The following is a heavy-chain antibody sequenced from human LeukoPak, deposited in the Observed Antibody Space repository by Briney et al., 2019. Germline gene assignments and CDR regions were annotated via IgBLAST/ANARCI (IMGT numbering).Heavy chain of an antibody. CDR3: ARVHDYGDPNWFDP. CDR1: GYTFTGYY. J-gene: IGHJ5*02. V-gene: IGHV1-2*02. CDR2: INPNSGGT. Sequence: ASVKVSCKASGYTFTGYYIHWVRRAPGQGLEWMGWINPNSGGTNYAQKFQGRVTMTRDTSISTAYMELSRLRSDDTAVYYCARVHDYGDPNWFDPWGQGTLVTVSS. D-gene: IGHD4-17*01.